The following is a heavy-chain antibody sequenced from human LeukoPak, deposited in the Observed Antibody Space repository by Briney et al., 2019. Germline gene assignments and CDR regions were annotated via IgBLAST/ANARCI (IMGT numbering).Heavy chain of an antibody. V-gene: IGHV1-69*06. Sequence: SVKVSCKASGGTFSGYAISWVRQAPGQGLEWMGGIIPIFGTANYAQKFQGRVTITADKSTSTAYMELSSLRSEDTAVYYCARGEDTMVRGVDYWGQGTLVTVSS. D-gene: IGHD3-10*01. CDR2: IIPIFGTA. CDR1: GGTFSGYA. J-gene: IGHJ4*02. CDR3: ARGEDTMVRGVDY.